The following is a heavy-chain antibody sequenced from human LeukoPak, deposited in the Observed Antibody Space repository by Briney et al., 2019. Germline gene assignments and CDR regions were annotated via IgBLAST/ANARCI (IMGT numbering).Heavy chain of an antibody. V-gene: IGHV3-73*01. D-gene: IGHD1-14*01. CDR3: TRLNGMRGFDY. CDR2: IRSKANSYAT. J-gene: IGHJ4*02. Sequence: PGGSLKLSCAASGFTFSGSAMHWVRQASGKGLEWVGRIRSKANSYATAYAASVKGRFTISRDDSKNTAYLQMNSLKTEDTAVYYCTRLNGMRGFDYWGQGTLVTVSS. CDR1: GFTFSGSA.